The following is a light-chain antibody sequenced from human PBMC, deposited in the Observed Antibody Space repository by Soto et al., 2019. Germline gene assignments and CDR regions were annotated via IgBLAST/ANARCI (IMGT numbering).Light chain of an antibody. Sequence: DIQMTQSPSSLSASVGDTVTITCRASQGVRSWLAWYQQKPGKAPKLLIYDASSLESGVPSRFSGSGSGTEFTLTISSLQPDDFATYYCQQYNSYSPWTFGQGTKVDIK. CDR1: QGVRSW. CDR2: DAS. J-gene: IGKJ1*01. CDR3: QQYNSYSPWT. V-gene: IGKV1-5*01.